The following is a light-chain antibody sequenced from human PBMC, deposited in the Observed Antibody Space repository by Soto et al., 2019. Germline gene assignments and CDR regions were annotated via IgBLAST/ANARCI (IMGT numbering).Light chain of an antibody. CDR2: EVS. J-gene: IGLJ3*02. Sequence: QSALTQPASVSGSPGQSITISCTGTSGDVGTYNYVSWYQQHPGTAPKLMIYEVSNRPSGVSNRFSGSKSGNTASLTISGLQADEESDYCCSSFTTISTGVFGGGTKLTVL. V-gene: IGLV2-14*01. CDR1: SGDVGTYNY. CDR3: SSFTTISTGV.